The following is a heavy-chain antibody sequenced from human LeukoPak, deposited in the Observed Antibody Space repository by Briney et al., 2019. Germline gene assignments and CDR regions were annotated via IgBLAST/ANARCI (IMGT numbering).Heavy chain of an antibody. CDR2: IYDSGST. CDR3: ARRGSWTYYYAMDV. J-gene: IGHJ6*02. V-gene: IGHV4-39*01. CDR1: GGSIRSSYYY. D-gene: IGHD6-13*01. Sequence: SETLSLTCTVSGGSIRSSYYYWGWIRQPPGKGLEWIGSIYDSGSTYYNPSLKSRVTISVDTSKNQFSLRLTSVTAADTAVYYCARRGSWTYYYAMDVWGQGTTVTVSS.